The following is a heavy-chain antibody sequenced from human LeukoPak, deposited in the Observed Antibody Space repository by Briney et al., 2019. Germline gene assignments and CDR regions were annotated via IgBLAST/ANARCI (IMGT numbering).Heavy chain of an antibody. D-gene: IGHD2-15*01. V-gene: IGHV3-9*01. CDR1: GFTFDDYA. Sequence: GGSLRLSCAASGFTFDDYAMHWVRQAPGKGLEWVSGISWNSGSIGYADSVKGRFTISRDNSKNTLYLQMNSLRAEDTAVYYCAKDFREGVVVLIDYWGQGTLVTVSS. CDR3: AKDFREGVVVLIDY. CDR2: ISWNSGSI. J-gene: IGHJ4*02.